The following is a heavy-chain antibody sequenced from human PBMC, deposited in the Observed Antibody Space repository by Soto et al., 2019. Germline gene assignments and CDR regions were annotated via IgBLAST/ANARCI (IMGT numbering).Heavy chain of an antibody. D-gene: IGHD3-10*01. Sequence: QVQVVQSGVEVRRPGSSVKVSCKASGDTFKNCVISWVRQAPGQGLEWMGGIISLFGTPDFAQRFQGRLTITTDESTTTAYMELSRLRSEDTATYYCAAELGFGKLSVVWGQGTTVIVSS. J-gene: IGHJ6*02. CDR2: IISLFGTP. CDR1: GDTFKNCV. CDR3: AAELGFGKLSVV. V-gene: IGHV1-69*01.